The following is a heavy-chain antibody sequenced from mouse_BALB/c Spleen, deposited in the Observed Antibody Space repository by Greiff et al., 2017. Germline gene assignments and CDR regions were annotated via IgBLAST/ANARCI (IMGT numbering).Heavy chain of an antibody. D-gene: IGHD2-1*01. V-gene: IGHV1-80*01. CDR3: ARRGNPYAMDY. CDR1: GYAFSSYW. Sequence: QVQLQQSGAELVRPGSSVKISCKASGYAFSSYWMNWVKQRPGQGLEWIGQIYPGDGDTNYNGKFKGKATLTADKSSSTAYMQLSSITSEDSAVYFCARRGNPYAMDYWGQGTSVTVSS. J-gene: IGHJ4*01. CDR2: IYPGDGDT.